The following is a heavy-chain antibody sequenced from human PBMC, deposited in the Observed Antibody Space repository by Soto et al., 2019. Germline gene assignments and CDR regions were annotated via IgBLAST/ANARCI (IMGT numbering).Heavy chain of an antibody. V-gene: IGHV4-31*03. J-gene: IGHJ4*02. CDR3: ARFPYGDYAIDY. Sequence: PSETLSLTCTVSGGSISSGGYYWSWIRQHPGKGLEWIGYIYYSGSTYYNPSLKSRVTISVDTSKNQFSLKLSSVTAADTAVYYCARFPYGDYAIDYWGQGTLVTVSS. CDR1: GGSISSGGYY. CDR2: IYYSGST. D-gene: IGHD4-17*01.